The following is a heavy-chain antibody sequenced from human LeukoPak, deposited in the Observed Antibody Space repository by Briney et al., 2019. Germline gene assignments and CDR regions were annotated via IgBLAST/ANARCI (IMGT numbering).Heavy chain of an antibody. CDR3: AKDDIMITFGGAKAFDY. CDR1: GFTFDDYA. J-gene: IGHJ4*02. D-gene: IGHD3-16*01. Sequence: GGSLRLSCAASGFTFDDYAMHWVRQAPGKGLEWVSGISGSGGSTYYADSVKGRFTISRDNSKNTLYLQMNSLRAEDTAVYYCAKDDIMITFGGAKAFDYWGQGTLVTVSS. V-gene: IGHV3-23*01. CDR2: ISGSGGST.